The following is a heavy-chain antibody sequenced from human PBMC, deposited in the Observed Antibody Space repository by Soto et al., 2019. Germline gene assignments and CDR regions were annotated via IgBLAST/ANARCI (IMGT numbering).Heavy chain of an antibody. V-gene: IGHV4-34*01. CDR2: INHGGSG. CDR3: ARGPYGLDV. Sequence: KTSETLSLTCAVYDGSFSGYYWSWIRQPPGKGLEWIGEINHGGSGNYNPSLKSRVIISEDTSKSQISLKLSSVTAADTSVYYCARGPYGLDVWGQGTTVTSP. CDR1: DGSFSGYY. J-gene: IGHJ6*02.